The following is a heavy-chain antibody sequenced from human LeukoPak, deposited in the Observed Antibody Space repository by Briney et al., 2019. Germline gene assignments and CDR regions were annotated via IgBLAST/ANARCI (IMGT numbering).Heavy chain of an antibody. CDR3: ARDGRQLCTDY. D-gene: IGHD2-8*01. CDR1: GFSFNDYT. Sequence: PGGSVRLSCAASGFSFNDYTMTWVRQARGKGGEGISYITASSSTIYYADSVKGRFTISRDNAKNSLYLQMNSLRAEDTAVYYCARDGRQLCTDYWGQGTLVTVSS. V-gene: IGHV3-48*04. CDR2: ITASSSTI. J-gene: IGHJ4*02.